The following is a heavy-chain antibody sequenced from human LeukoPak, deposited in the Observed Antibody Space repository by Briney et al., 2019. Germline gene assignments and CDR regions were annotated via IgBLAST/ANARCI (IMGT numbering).Heavy chain of an antibody. CDR3: ARDRYCGGDCYSYYFDY. CDR1: GFTFSNYA. V-gene: IGHV3-30*04. D-gene: IGHD2-21*02. Sequence: GGSLRLSCAASGFTFSNYAVSWVRQAPGKGLEWVAVISYDGSNKYYADSVKGRFTISRDNSKNTLYLQMNSLRAEDTAVYYCARDRYCGGDCYSYYFDYWGQGTLVTVSS. CDR2: ISYDGSNK. J-gene: IGHJ4*02.